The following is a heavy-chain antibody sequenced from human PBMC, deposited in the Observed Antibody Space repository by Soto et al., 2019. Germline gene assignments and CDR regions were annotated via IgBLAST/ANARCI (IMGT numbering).Heavy chain of an antibody. J-gene: IGHJ4*02. Sequence: SEILSLTCAVSGGSISSGGYSWSWIRQPPGKGLEWIGYIYHSGSTYYNPSLKSRVTISVDRSKNQFSLKLSSVTAADTAVYYCARELNYYDSSGFDYWGQGTLVTVSS. CDR1: GGSISSGGYS. V-gene: IGHV4-30-2*01. CDR2: IYHSGST. D-gene: IGHD3-22*01. CDR3: ARELNYYDSSGFDY.